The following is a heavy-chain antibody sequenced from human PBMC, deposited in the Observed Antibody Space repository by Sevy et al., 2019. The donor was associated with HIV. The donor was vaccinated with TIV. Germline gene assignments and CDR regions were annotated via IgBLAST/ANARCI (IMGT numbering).Heavy chain of an antibody. CDR2: IYNSGST. Sequence: SETLSLTCAVSGGSISSGGYSWSWIRQPPGKGREWIGYIYNSGSTYYNPSLKSRVTISVDRSKNQFSLKLGSVTAADTAVYYCARAGIVDGMDVWGQGTTVTVSS. V-gene: IGHV4-30-2*01. J-gene: IGHJ6*02. CDR3: ARAGIVDGMDV. CDR1: GGSISSGGYS. D-gene: IGHD1-26*01.